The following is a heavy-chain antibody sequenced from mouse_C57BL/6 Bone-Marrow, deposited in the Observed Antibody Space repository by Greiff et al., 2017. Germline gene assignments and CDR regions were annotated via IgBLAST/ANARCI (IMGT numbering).Heavy chain of an antibody. V-gene: IGHV5-6*01. D-gene: IGHD1-1*02. CDR1: GFTFSRYG. CDR2: ISRGGSYT. J-gene: IGHJ1*03. CDR3: ARRWTSCYFDV. Sequence: EVQVVESGGDLVKPGGSLKLSCAASGFTFSRYGMSWVRQTPDTRLGWFASISRGGSYTYYPDSVKGRFTISRDNAKNTLYLHVSSLKSEDTAMYYCARRWTSCYFDVWGKGTAVTVSS.